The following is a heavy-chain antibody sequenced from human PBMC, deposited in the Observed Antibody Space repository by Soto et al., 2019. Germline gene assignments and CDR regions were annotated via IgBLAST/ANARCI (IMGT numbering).Heavy chain of an antibody. J-gene: IGHJ4*02. V-gene: IGHV4-61*01. CDR2: IYSSGST. CDR3: ARDSLALFAS. D-gene: IGHD5-12*01. CDR1: DGSVSSGSYY. Sequence: QAQLQESGPGLVKPSETLSLTCTVSDGSVSSGSYYWTWIRQPPGKGLEWIGYIYSSGSTLYNPSRKSRVVISVAQSMNLFSLKLSSVTAADTAVYYCARDSLALFASWGQGTLVTVSS.